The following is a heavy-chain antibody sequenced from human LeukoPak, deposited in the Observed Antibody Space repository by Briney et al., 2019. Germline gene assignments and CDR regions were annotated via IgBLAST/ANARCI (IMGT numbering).Heavy chain of an antibody. CDR1: GGSFSGYY. CDR2: IYYSGST. Sequence: PSETLSLTCAVYGGSFSGYYWSWIRQPPGKGLEWIGYIYYSGSTYYNPSLKSRVTISVDTSKNQFSLKLSSVTAADTAVYYCARVEVTAIDYWGQGTLVTVSS. V-gene: IGHV4-30-4*08. J-gene: IGHJ4*02. D-gene: IGHD2-21*02. CDR3: ARVEVTAIDY.